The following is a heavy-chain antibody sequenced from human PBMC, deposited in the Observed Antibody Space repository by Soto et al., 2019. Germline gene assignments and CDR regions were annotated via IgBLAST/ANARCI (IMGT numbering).Heavy chain of an antibody. CDR1: GFTFSGYG. Sequence: QVQLVESGGGVVQPGRSLRLSCAASGFTFSGYGMHWVRQAPGKGLEWVAVISNDALNKYYADSVTGRFAISRDDSRNTLYLQMNSLRAEDTGVYYCARPRRDYYYYYGMDVWGQGTTVSVSS. V-gene: IGHV3-30*03. CDR3: ARPRRDYYYYYGMDV. CDR2: ISNDALNK. J-gene: IGHJ6*02.